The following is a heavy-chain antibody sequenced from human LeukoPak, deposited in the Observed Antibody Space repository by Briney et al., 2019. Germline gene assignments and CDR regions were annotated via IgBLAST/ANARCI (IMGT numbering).Heavy chain of an antibody. V-gene: IGHV1-18*01. Sequence: ASVKVSCKASGYTFTSYGISWVRQAAGQGLEWMGWISANNGNTNYVQKLQGRVTMTTDTSTSTAYMELRSLRYDDTAVYYCARDATAMVPLQGGMDVWGQGTTVTVSS. J-gene: IGHJ6*02. CDR2: ISANNGNT. D-gene: IGHD5-18*01. CDR3: ARDATAMVPLQGGMDV. CDR1: GYTFTSYG.